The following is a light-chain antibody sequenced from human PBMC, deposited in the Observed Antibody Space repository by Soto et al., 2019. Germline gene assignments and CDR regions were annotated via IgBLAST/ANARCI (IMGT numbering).Light chain of an antibody. J-gene: IGKJ1*01. CDR2: DVS. Sequence: DIQMTQSPSTLSASVGDRVTFTCRASQTVERWLAWYQQKPGKAPKLLISDVSSVERGVPSRFSGSGSATEFTLTVSGLQPDDFATYYCQQYKDSMWTFGQGTKVESK. CDR3: QQYKDSMWT. V-gene: IGKV1-5*01. CDR1: QTVERW.